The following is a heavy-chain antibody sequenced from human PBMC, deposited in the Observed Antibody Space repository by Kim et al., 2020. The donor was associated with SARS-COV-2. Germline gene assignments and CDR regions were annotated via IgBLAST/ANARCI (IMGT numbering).Heavy chain of an antibody. V-gene: IGHV4-34*01. CDR2: INHSGST. D-gene: IGHD5-12*01. CDR1: GGSFSGYY. Sequence: SETLSLTCAVYGGSFSGYYWSWIRQPPGKGLEWIGEINHSGSTNYTPSLKSRVTISVDTSKNQFSLKLSSVTAADTAVYYCARGGDQYSRLGLDYCGQGTRVTVSS. J-gene: IGHJ4*02. CDR3: ARGGDQYSRLGLDY.